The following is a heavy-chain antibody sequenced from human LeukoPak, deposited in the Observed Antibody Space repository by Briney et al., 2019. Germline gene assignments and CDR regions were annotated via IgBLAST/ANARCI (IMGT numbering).Heavy chain of an antibody. J-gene: IGHJ4*02. Sequence: SETLSLTCAVSGRSISCGGYFCRWIRQPPGEIRKWIEYIYHCGSTYYNPSLKSRATISVDRSKNQFSLKLSSVTAADTAVYYCARVSAWVSFDYWGQGTLVSVSS. CDR2: IYHCGST. D-gene: IGHD1-26*01. CDR3: ARVSAWVSFDY. V-gene: IGHV4-30-2*01. CDR1: GRSISCGGYF.